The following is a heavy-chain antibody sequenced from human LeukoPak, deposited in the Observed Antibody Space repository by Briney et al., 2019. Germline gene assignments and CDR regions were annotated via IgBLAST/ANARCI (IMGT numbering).Heavy chain of an antibody. V-gene: IGHV3-7*01. CDR2: IKPDEGEK. Sequence: SGGSLRLSCAASGFTFSSDWMIWARQAPGKGLEWVANIKPDEGEKYYVDSVKGRFTVSRDNAKNSLYLQMNSLRAEDTAVYYCARGPDSGSYFYWGQGTLVTVSS. J-gene: IGHJ4*02. CDR1: GFTFSSDW. CDR3: ARGPDSGSYFY. D-gene: IGHD1-26*01.